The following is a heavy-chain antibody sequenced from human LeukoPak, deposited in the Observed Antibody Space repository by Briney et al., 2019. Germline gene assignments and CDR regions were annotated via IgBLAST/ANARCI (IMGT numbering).Heavy chain of an antibody. CDR1: GFTFDDYA. CDR2: ISWDGGST. V-gene: IGHV3-43D*03. D-gene: IGHD6-19*01. J-gene: IGHJ4*02. CDR3: AKDQTGYSSGWSDY. Sequence: GGSLRLSCAASGFTFDDYAMHWVRQAPGKGLEWVSLISWDGGSTYYADSVKGRFTISRDNSKNSLYLQMNSLRAEDTALYYCAKDQTGYSSGWSDYWGQGTLVTVSP.